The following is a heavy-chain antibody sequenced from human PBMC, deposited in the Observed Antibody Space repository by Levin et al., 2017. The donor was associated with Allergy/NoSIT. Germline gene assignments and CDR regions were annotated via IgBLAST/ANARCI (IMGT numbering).Heavy chain of an antibody. Sequence: GGSLRLSCAASGFTFSSYAMSWVRQAPGKGLEWVSAISGSGGSTYYADSVKGRFTISRDNSKNTLYLQMNSLRAEDTAVYYCAKARADFGKISPHRYGMDVWGQGTTVTVSS. CDR1: GFTFSSYA. CDR3: AKARADFGKISPHRYGMDV. CDR2: ISGSGGST. D-gene: IGHD3-3*01. J-gene: IGHJ6*02. V-gene: IGHV3-23*01.